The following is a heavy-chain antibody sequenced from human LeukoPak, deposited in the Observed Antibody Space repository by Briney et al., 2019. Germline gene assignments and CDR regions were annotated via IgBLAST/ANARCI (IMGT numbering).Heavy chain of an antibody. Sequence: GGSLRLSCAASGFTFSIYSMDWVRQAPGKGLEWVSYIGGGSSDTHYADSVKGRFTMSRDNAKNSVYLEMNSLGVEDTAVYYCTRDMSSISWHALDHWGQGILVTVSS. CDR3: TRDMSSISWHALDH. D-gene: IGHD6-13*01. J-gene: IGHJ4*02. V-gene: IGHV3-21*06. CDR2: IGGGSSDT. CDR1: GFTFSIYS.